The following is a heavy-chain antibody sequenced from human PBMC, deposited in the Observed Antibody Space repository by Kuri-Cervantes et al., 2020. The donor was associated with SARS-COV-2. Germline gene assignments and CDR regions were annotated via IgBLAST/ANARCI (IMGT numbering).Heavy chain of an antibody. V-gene: IGHV1-8*03. Sequence: ASVKVSCKASGYTFTSYDINWVRQATGQGLEWMGWTNPNSGNTGYAQKFQGRVTITRNTSISTAYMELSSLRSEDTAVYYCAREGIAVAGTFDWGQGTLVTVSS. CDR3: AREGIAVAGTFD. CDR2: TNPNSGNT. D-gene: IGHD6-19*01. J-gene: IGHJ4*02. CDR1: GYTFTSYD.